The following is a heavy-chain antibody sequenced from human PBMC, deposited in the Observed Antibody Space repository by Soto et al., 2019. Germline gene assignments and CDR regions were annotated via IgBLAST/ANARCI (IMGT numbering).Heavy chain of an antibody. J-gene: IGHJ6*03. CDR3: ARERRITMVRGAPNYYYYYMDV. CDR2: ISSSSSTI. D-gene: IGHD3-10*01. Sequence: EVQLVESGGGLVQPGGSLRLSCAASGFTFSSYSMNWVRQAPGKGLEWVSYISSSSSTIYYADSVKGRFTISRDNAKNKRYLQRNSLRAEDTAVYYCARERRITMVRGAPNYYYYYMDVWGKGTTVTVAS. V-gene: IGHV3-48*01. CDR1: GFTFSSYS.